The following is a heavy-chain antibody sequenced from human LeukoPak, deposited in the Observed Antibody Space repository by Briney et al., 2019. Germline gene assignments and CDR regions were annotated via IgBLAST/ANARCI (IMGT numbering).Heavy chain of an antibody. J-gene: IGHJ4*02. Sequence: GSPRLSCAASGFTFSSYAMHWVRQAPGKGLEWVAVISYDGSNKYYADSVKGRFTISRDNSKNTLYLQMNSLRAEDTAVYYCARLVAYIDYWGQGTLVTVSS. V-gene: IGHV3-30*01. CDR2: ISYDGSNK. D-gene: IGHD6-6*01. CDR3: ARLVAYIDY. CDR1: GFTFSSYA.